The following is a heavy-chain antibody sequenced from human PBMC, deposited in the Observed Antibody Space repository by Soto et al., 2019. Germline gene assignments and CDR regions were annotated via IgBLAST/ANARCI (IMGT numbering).Heavy chain of an antibody. Sequence: GASVKVSCKVSGYTLTELSMHWVRQAPGKGLEWMGGFDPEDGETIYAQKFQGRVTMTEDTSTDTAYMELSSLRSEDTAVYYCATLNHLQVAGTRGYYYYGMDVWAKGPRSPSP. CDR3: ATLNHLQVAGTRGYYYYGMDV. CDR1: GYTLTELS. D-gene: IGHD6-19*01. J-gene: IGHJ6*02. CDR2: FDPEDGET. V-gene: IGHV1-24*01.